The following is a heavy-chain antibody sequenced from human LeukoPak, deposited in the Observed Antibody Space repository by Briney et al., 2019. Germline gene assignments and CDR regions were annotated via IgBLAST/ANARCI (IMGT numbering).Heavy chain of an antibody. D-gene: IGHD3-16*01. V-gene: IGHV4-61*02. CDR3: ARLRGYGGWYFDL. CDR1: GGSISSGTYY. CDR2: ISTSGST. Sequence: SETLSLTCTVSGGSISSGTYYWTWIRQSAGKGLEWIGRISTSGSTSYNPSLKSRVTISRDTSKNQFSLNLSSVTAADTAVYYCARLRGYGGWYFDLWGRGTLVTVSS. J-gene: IGHJ2*01.